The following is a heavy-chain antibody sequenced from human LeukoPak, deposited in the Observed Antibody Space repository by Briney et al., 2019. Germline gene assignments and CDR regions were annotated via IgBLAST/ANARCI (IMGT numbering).Heavy chain of an antibody. CDR1: RGTFSSYA. CDR2: IIPIFGTA. V-gene: IGHV1-69*06. CDR3: ARDVGAKIAFDI. D-gene: IGHD1-26*01. J-gene: IGHJ3*02. Sequence: ASVKVSCKASRGTFSSYAISWVRQAPGQGLEWMGGIIPIFGTANYAQNFQGRVTITADKSTSTAYMELSSLRSEDTAVYYCARDVGAKIAFDIWGQGTMVAVSS.